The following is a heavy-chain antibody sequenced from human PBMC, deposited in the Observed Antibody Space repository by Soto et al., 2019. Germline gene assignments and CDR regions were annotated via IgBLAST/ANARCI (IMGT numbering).Heavy chain of an antibody. Sequence: SETLSLTCAVYGGSFSGYYWSWIRQPPGKGLEWIGEINHSGSTNYNPSLKSRVTISVDTSKNQFSLKLSSVTAADTAVYYCAKVTPFVPAAPNYYYYYMDVWGKGTTVTVSS. J-gene: IGHJ6*03. CDR2: INHSGST. V-gene: IGHV4-34*01. CDR3: AKVTPFVPAAPNYYYYYMDV. D-gene: IGHD2-2*01. CDR1: GGSFSGYY.